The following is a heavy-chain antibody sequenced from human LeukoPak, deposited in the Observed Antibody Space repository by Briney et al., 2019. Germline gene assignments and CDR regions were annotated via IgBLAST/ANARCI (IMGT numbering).Heavy chain of an antibody. CDR2: IIPIFGTA. CDR3: ARLPKYSRPLDY. Sequence: ASVKVSCKASGGTFSSYAISWVRQAPGQGLEWMGGIIPIFGTANYAQKSQGRVTITADESTSTAYMELSSLRSEDTAVYYCARLPKYSRPLDYWGQGTLVTVSS. D-gene: IGHD6-6*01. V-gene: IGHV1-69*13. CDR1: GGTFSSYA. J-gene: IGHJ4*02.